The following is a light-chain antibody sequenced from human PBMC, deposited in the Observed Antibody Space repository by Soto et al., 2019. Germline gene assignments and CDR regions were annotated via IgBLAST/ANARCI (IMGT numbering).Light chain of an antibody. V-gene: IGKV3-15*01. CDR2: AAS. CDR1: QSVSSN. J-gene: IGKJ4*01. Sequence: EIVLTQSPATLSVSPGERATLSCRASQSVSSNLAWYQHKPGQAPRLLIYAASTRATGIPARFSGSGSGTDFTLTISSLQSEDFAVYYCQQRSKSFGGGTKVEIK. CDR3: QQRSKS.